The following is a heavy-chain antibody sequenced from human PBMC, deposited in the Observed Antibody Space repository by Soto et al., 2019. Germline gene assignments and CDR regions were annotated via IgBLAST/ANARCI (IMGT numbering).Heavy chain of an antibody. CDR1: GFTFSDYY. J-gene: IGHJ3*02. CDR3: ARWNDYGDYLDAFDI. Sequence: PRGSLRLSCAASGFTFSDYYMSWIRQAPGKGLEWVSYISSSSSYTNYADSVKGRFTISRDNAKNSLYLQMNSLRAEDTAVYYCARWNDYGDYLDAFDIWGQGTMVTVS. V-gene: IGHV3-11*06. CDR2: ISSSSSYT. D-gene: IGHD4-17*01.